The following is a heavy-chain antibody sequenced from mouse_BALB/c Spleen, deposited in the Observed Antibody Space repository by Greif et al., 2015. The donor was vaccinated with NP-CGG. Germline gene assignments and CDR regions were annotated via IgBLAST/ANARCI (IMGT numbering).Heavy chain of an antibody. CDR2: ISSGGSYT. J-gene: IGHJ3*01. CDR3: TRAPYGNYEAWFAY. D-gene: IGHD2-1*01. Sequence: DVQLVESGGGLVKPGGSLKLSCAASGFTFSSYTMSWVRQTPEKRLEWVATISSGGSYTYYPDSVKGRFTISRDNAKNTLYLQMSSLKSEDTAMYYCTRAPYGNYEAWFAYWGQGTLVTVSA. V-gene: IGHV5-6-4*01. CDR1: GFTFSSYT.